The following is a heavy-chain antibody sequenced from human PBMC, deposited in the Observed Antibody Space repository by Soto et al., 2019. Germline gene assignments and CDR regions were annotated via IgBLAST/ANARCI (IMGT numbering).Heavy chain of an antibody. D-gene: IGHD6-19*01. Sequence: GGSLRLSCGASGFTFSSYGMHWVRQAPGKGLEWVAVISYEGSNKYYADSVKGRFTIPRDNSKNTLYLQMNSLRAEDTAVYYCAKEDGKGSGWGIGIDYWGQGTLVTVSS. CDR1: GFTFSSYG. CDR2: ISYEGSNK. CDR3: AKEDGKGSGWGIGIDY. J-gene: IGHJ4*02. V-gene: IGHV3-30*18.